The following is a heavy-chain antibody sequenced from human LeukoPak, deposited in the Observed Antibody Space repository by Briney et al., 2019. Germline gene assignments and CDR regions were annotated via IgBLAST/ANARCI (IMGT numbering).Heavy chain of an antibody. CDR3: ARDSGSGWYHYYYYGMDV. CDR1: GFTFSSYA. Sequence: GGSLRLSCAASGFTFSSYAMSWVRQAPGKGLEWVSYISSSGSTIYYADSVKGRFTISRDNAKNSLYLQMNSLRAEDTAVYYCARDSGSGWYHYYYYGMDVWGQGTTVTVSS. D-gene: IGHD6-19*01. V-gene: IGHV3-11*01. CDR2: ISSSGSTI. J-gene: IGHJ6*02.